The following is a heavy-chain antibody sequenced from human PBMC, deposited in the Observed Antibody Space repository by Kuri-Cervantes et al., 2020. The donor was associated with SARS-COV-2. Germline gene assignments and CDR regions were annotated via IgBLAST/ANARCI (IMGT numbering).Heavy chain of an antibody. J-gene: IGHJ6*02. Sequence: GESLKISCEASGFIFSDYAIDWVRQAPGKGLEWVAIISYDGRNTKFADSVKGRFTISRDNSKNTLYLQMNSLRPEDTGVYYCAKPGSVRGIIREDHYGLDIWGQGTTVTVSS. CDR1: GFIFSDYA. D-gene: IGHD3-10*01. CDR3: AKPGSVRGIIREDHYGLDI. V-gene: IGHV3-30*04. CDR2: ISYDGRNT.